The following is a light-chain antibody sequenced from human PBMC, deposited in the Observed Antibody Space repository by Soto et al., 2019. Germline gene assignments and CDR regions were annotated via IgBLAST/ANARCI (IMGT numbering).Light chain of an antibody. CDR2: GAS. Sequence: EIVLTQSPGTLSLSPGERATLSCRASQTISSYLAWYQHKPGQAPRLLIYGASSRATGIPDRFSGSGSGTDFTLTISRLEPEDFAVYYCQQHVSSPPYGFGQGTKLEIK. CDR3: QQHVSSPPYG. V-gene: IGKV3-20*01. CDR1: QTISSY. J-gene: IGKJ2*03.